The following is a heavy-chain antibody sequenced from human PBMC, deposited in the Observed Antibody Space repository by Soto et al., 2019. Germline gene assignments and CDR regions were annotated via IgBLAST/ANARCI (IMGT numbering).Heavy chain of an antibody. J-gene: IGHJ6*02. Sequence: SETLSLTCSVSGGSISSGGYYWSWIRQHPGKGLEWIGYIYYSGSTYYNPSLKSRVTISVDTSKNQFSLKLSFVTAEDTAVYYCARLPLGCWSGYYRNYYYYGMDVWGQGTTVT. D-gene: IGHD3-3*01. CDR2: IYYSGST. CDR3: ARLPLGCWSGYYRNYYYYGMDV. V-gene: IGHV4-31*03. CDR1: GGSISSGGYY.